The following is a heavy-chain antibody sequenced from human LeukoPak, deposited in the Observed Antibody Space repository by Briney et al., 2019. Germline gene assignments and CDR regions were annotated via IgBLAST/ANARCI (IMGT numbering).Heavy chain of an antibody. V-gene: IGHV4-38-2*01. J-gene: IGHJ4*02. CDR3: ARSKSSSWYFDY. Sequence: SETLSLTCAVSGYSISSGYYWGWSRQPPGKGLEGIGSINHSGSTYYNPSLKSRVTISVDTSKNQFSLKLSSVTAADTAVYYCARSKSSSWYFDYWGQGTLVTVSS. D-gene: IGHD6-13*01. CDR2: INHSGST. CDR1: GYSISSGYY.